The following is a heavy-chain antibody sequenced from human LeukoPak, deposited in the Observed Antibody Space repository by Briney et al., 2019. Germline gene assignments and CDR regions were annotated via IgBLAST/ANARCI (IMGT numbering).Heavy chain of an antibody. D-gene: IGHD5-18*01. CDR1: GFTLSNRA. CDR3: VRDVDTSMIYFGDI. V-gene: IGHV3-23*01. Sequence: GGSLRLSCAASGFTLSNRATAWVRQAPGKGLEWVSGISSSADRTYYADSVKGRFTISRDDSKNTLFLEMDSLRAEDTAKYHCVRDVDTSMIYFGDIWGQGTLVSVSS. J-gene: IGHJ4*02. CDR2: ISSSADRT.